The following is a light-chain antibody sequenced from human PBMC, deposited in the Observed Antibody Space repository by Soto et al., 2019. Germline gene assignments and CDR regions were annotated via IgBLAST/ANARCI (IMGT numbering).Light chain of an antibody. CDR3: MQTIQVHSIA. CDR1: QSLLHSNGKTY. Sequence: EIVMTQSPLSLSATPGQPSSISCKSSQSLLHSNGKTYSYCYVQKSGHPPKLLVXEVSNRFSGVSESFSGSGAGTDFTLKISRVEAEDVGVYYCMQTIQVHSIAFGQGTRLENK. J-gene: IGKJ5*01. CDR2: EVS. V-gene: IGKV2D-29*01.